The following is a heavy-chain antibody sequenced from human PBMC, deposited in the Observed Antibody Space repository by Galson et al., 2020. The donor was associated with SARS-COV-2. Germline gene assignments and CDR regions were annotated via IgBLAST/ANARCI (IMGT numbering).Heavy chain of an antibody. CDR2: ISSSSSYI. Sequence: GGSLRLSCAASGFTFSSYSMNWVRQAPGKGLEWVSSISSSSSYIYYADSVKGRFTISRDNAKNSLYLQMNSLRAEDTAVYYCARDRITIFGVVIQYFDYWGQGTLVTVSS. CDR3: ARDRITIFGVVIQYFDY. V-gene: IGHV3-21*01. J-gene: IGHJ4*02. CDR1: GFTFSSYS. D-gene: IGHD3-3*01.